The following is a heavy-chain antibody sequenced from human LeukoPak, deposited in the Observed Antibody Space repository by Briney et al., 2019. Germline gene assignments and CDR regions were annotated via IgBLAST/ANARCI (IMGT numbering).Heavy chain of an antibody. D-gene: IGHD2-21*02. CDR1: GFTFSSYA. V-gene: IGHV3-30*04. J-gene: IGHJ4*02. Sequence: GGSLRLSCAASGFTFSSYAMHWVRQAPGKRLEWVAVISYDGSNKYYADSVKGRFTISRDNSKNTLYLQMNSLRAEDTAVYYCARESPYCGGDCYVDYWGQGTLVTISS. CDR2: ISYDGSNK. CDR3: ARESPYCGGDCYVDY.